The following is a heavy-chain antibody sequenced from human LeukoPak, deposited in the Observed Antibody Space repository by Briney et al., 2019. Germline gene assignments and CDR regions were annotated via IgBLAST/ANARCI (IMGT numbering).Heavy chain of an antibody. D-gene: IGHD6-13*01. Sequence: SETLSLTCAVYGGSFSGYYWSWIRQPPGKGLEWIGEINHSGSTNYNPSLKSRVTISVDTSKNQFSLKLSSVTAADTAVYYCARGQTHPGYSSSWSLHYYYYGMDVWGQGTTVTVSS. CDR1: GGSFSGYY. CDR3: ARGQTHPGYSSSWSLHYYYYGMDV. J-gene: IGHJ6*02. CDR2: INHSGST. V-gene: IGHV4-34*01.